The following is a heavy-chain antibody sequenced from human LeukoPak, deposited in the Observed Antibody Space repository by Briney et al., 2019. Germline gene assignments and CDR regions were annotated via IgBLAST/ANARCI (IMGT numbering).Heavy chain of an antibody. CDR3: AKEAAYGRDAFDI. D-gene: IGHD4-17*01. J-gene: IGHJ3*02. Sequence: GGSLRLSCAASGFTFSSYGMHWVRQAPGKGLEWVAVISYDGSNKYYADSVKGRFTISRDNSKNTLYLQMNSLRAEDTAVYYCAKEAAYGRDAFDIWGQGTMVTVSS. CDR1: GFTFSSYG. V-gene: IGHV3-30*18. CDR2: ISYDGSNK.